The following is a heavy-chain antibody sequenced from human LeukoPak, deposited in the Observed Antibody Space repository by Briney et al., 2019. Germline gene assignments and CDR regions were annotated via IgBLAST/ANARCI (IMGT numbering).Heavy chain of an antibody. CDR2: IIPILGIA. CDR1: GGTFSSYT. J-gene: IGHJ6*02. V-gene: IGHV1-69*02. Sequence: ASVKVSCKASGGTFSSYTISWVRQAPGQGLEWMGRIIPILGIANYAQKFQGRVTITADKSTSTAYMELSSLRSEDTAEFYCARGHQPPYYGMDVWGRGTTVTVSS. CDR3: ARGHQPPYYGMDV.